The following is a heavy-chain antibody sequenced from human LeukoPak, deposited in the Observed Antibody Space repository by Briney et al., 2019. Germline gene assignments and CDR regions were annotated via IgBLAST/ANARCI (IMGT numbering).Heavy chain of an antibody. CDR3: ARARGSDSSGYYWWGY. CDR2: ISSSSTI. D-gene: IGHD3-22*01. Sequence: GGSLRLSCAASGFTFSSYSMNWVRQAPGKGLEWVSYISSSSTIYYADSVKGRFTISRDNAKNSLYLQMNSLRAEDTAVYYCARARGSDSSGYYWWGYWGQGTLVTVSS. CDR1: GFTFSSYS. J-gene: IGHJ4*02. V-gene: IGHV3-48*01.